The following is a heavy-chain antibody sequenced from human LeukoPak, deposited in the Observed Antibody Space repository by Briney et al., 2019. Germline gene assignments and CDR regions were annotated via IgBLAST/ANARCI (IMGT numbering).Heavy chain of an antibody. V-gene: IGHV4-34*01. D-gene: IGHD6-13*01. CDR1: GGSFSGYY. CDR2: INHSGGT. J-gene: IGHJ4*02. Sequence: PSETLSLTCAVYGGSFSGYYWSWIRQPPGKGLEWIGEINHSGGTNYNPSLKSRVTISVDTSKNQFSLKLSSVTAADTAVYYCARGTSAAGSDYWGQGTLVTVSS. CDR3: ARGTSAAGSDY.